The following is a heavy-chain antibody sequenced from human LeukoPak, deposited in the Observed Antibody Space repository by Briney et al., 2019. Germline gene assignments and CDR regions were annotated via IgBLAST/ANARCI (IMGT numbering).Heavy chain of an antibody. J-gene: IGHJ5*02. CDR3: ARGRRYCSSTSCSNWFDP. Sequence: SETLSLTCTVSGGSISSYYWSWIRQPPGKGLEWIGYIYYSGSTNYNPSLKSRVTISVDTSKNQFSLKLSSVTAADTAVYYCARGRRYCSSTSCSNWFDPWGQGTLVAVSS. D-gene: IGHD2-2*01. V-gene: IGHV4-59*01. CDR1: GGSISSYY. CDR2: IYYSGST.